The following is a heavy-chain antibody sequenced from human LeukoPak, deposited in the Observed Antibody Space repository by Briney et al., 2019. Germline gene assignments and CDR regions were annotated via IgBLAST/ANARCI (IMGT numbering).Heavy chain of an antibody. CDR2: IYNSANT. J-gene: IGHJ3*02. Sequence: SETLSLTCTVSDGSISNYYWSWIRQPPGKGLEWIGHIYNSANTHYNPSLQSRVTISVDTSKNQFSLRLSSVTAADTAVYYCARAGTTYYYDDHVFDIWGQGTTITVSS. CDR1: DGSISNYY. CDR3: ARAGTTYYYDDHVFDI. D-gene: IGHD3-22*01. V-gene: IGHV4-59*01.